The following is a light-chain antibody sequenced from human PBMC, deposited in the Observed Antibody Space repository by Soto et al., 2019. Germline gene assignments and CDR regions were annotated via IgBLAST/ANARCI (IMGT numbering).Light chain of an antibody. J-gene: IGKJ1*01. CDR3: QHYYSHPPT. CDR2: GAS. CDR1: QGIGNN. Sequence: AIRMTQSPSSFSASTGDRVTITCRASQGIGNNLAWYQREPGRAPKLLISGASTLQIGVPSMFSGSGSGTEFTLTINYLQSEDFAIYYCQHYYSHPPTFGQGTNVEIK. V-gene: IGKV1-8*01.